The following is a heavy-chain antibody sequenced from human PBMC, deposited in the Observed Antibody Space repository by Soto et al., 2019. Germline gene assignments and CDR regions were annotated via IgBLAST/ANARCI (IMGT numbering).Heavy chain of an antibody. V-gene: IGHV3-74*01. CDR3: ARDPTYFYDSSGYYDF. D-gene: IGHD3-22*01. J-gene: IGHJ4*02. CDR1: GFTFSNYW. CDR2: LNIDGSTR. Sequence: PGGSLRLSCSASGFTFSNYWMHWVRQGPGKGLVWVARLNIDGSTRNYADSVKGRFTISRDNAKNTLYLQMNSLRAEDTAVYYCARDPTYFYDSSGYYDFWGQGTLVTVS.